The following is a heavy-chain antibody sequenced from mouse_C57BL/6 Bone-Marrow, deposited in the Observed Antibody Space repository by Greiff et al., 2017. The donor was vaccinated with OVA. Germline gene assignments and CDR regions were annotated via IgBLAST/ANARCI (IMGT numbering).Heavy chain of an antibody. CDR2: ISSGSSTI. Sequence: EVMLVESGGGLVKPGGSLKLSCAASGFTFSDYGMHWVRQAPEKGLEWVAYISSGSSTIYYADTVQGRFTISRDNAKNTLFLQMTSLRSEDTAMYYGAKDSFDGYYVNFDVWGTGTTVTVSS. V-gene: IGHV5-17*01. J-gene: IGHJ1*03. CDR3: AKDSFDGYYVNFDV. D-gene: IGHD2-3*01. CDR1: GFTFSDYG.